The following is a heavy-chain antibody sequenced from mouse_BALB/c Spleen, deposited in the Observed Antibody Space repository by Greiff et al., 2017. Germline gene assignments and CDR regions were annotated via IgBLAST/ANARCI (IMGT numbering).Heavy chain of an antibody. D-gene: IGHD2-3*01. J-gene: IGHJ4*01. Sequence: DVKLQESGPGLVKPSQSLSLTCTVTGYSITSDYAWNWIRQFPGNKLEWMGYISYSGSTSYNPSLKSRISITRDTSKNQFFLQLNSVTTEDTATYYCADGYYAMDYWGQGTSVTVSS. V-gene: IGHV3-2*02. CDR2: ISYSGST. CDR1: GYSITSDYA. CDR3: ADGYYAMDY.